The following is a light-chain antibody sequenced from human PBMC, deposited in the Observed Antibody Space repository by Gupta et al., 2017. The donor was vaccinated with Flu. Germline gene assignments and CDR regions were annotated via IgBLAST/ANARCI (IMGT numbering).Light chain of an antibody. J-gene: IGLJ3*02. CDR2: YDD. CDR1: SSNIGNNA. V-gene: IGLV1-36*01. CDR3: AAWDDSLNALV. Sequence: RVTISCSGSSSNIGNNAVNWYQQLPGKAPKLLIYYDDLLPSGVSDRFSGSKSGTSASLAISGLQSEDEADYYCAAWDDSLNALVFGGGTKLTVL.